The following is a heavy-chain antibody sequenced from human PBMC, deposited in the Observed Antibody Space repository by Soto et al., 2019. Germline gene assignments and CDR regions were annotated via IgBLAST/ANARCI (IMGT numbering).Heavy chain of an antibody. D-gene: IGHD6-13*01. CDR2: ISYSGST. Sequence: QVQLQESGPGLVKPSETLSLTCTVSSDSISSYYWSWIRQPPGKRLEWIGYISYSGSTDYNPSLQSRVTISADTYKNQFSLKMSSVTAADTAFYYCARGTSWQLPFDYWGQGTMVTVTT. V-gene: IGHV4-59*01. CDR3: ARGTSWQLPFDY. J-gene: IGHJ4*02. CDR1: SDSISSYY.